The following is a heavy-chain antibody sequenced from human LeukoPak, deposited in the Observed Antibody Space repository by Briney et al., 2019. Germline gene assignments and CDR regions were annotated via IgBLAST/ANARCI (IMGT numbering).Heavy chain of an antibody. V-gene: IGHV3-30*03. Sequence: SGRSLRLSCAASGFTLSSYGMHWVRQAPGKGLEWVAVISYDGSNKYYEDSVKGRFAISRDKSKDTLYLQMNSLRAEDTAVYYCARGLCATPTCPIDEYWGKGALVTVAS. CDR2: ISYDGSNK. CDR1: GFTLSSYG. CDR3: ARGLCATPTCPIDEY. J-gene: IGHJ4*02. D-gene: IGHD2-15*01.